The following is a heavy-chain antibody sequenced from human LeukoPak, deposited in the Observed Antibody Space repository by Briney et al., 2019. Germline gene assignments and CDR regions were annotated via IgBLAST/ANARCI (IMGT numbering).Heavy chain of an antibody. V-gene: IGHV3-64*01. D-gene: IGHD3-10*01. Sequence: PGGSLRLSCAASGFSFSNYWMHWVRQAPGKGLEYVSAISSNGGSTYYANSVKGRFTISRDNSKNTLYLQMGSLRAEDMAVYYCARVRGTLLWFGELSLGYMDVWGKGTTVTISS. CDR1: GFSFSNYW. CDR2: ISSNGGST. J-gene: IGHJ6*03. CDR3: ARVRGTLLWFGELSLGYMDV.